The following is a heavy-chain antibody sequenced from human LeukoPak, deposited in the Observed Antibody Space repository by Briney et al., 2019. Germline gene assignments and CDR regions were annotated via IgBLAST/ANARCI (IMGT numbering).Heavy chain of an antibody. Sequence: ASVKVSCKASGYTFTSYDINWVRQATGRGLEWMGWMNPNSGNTGYAQKFQGRVTITRNTSISTAYMELSSLRSEDTAVYYCARGMVVPAAIHYYYYMDVWGKGTTVTVSS. CDR1: GYTFTSYD. CDR3: ARGMVVPAAIHYYYYMDV. D-gene: IGHD2-2*01. CDR2: MNPNSGNT. J-gene: IGHJ6*03. V-gene: IGHV1-8*01.